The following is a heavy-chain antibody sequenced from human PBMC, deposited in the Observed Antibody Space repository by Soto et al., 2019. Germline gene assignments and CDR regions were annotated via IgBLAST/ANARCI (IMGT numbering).Heavy chain of an antibody. CDR1: GYTFTSYW. CDR2: IDPSDSYT. J-gene: IGHJ4*02. Sequence: EVQLVQSGAEVKKPGESLRISCKGSGYTFTSYWITWVRQMPGKGLEWMGRIDPSDSYTSYSPSFQGHVTISVDKSIRTAFLQWSTLKASDTAMYYRAIFAIAAAGSRVYYFDYWGQGTLVTVSS. V-gene: IGHV5-10-1*03. CDR3: AIFAIAAAGSRVYYFDY. D-gene: IGHD6-13*01.